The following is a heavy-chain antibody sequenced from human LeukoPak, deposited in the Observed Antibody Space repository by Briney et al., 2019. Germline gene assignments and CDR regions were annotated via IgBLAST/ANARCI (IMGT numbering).Heavy chain of an antibody. CDR2: ISGSGGST. D-gene: IGHD5-12*01. CDR3: AKDGEVATILY. J-gene: IGHJ4*02. CDR1: GFTFSSYW. Sequence: GGSLRLSCAASGFTFSSYWIHWVRRAPGKGLEWVSAISGSGGSTYYADSVKGRFTISRDNSKNTLYLQMNSLRAEDTAVYYCAKDGEVATILYWGQGTLVTVSS. V-gene: IGHV3-23*01.